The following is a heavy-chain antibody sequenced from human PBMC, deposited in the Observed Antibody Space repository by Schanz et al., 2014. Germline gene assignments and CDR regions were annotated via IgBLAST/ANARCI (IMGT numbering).Heavy chain of an antibody. Sequence: QVQLQQWGAGLLKPSETLSLTCAVYGGSLSGYFWSWIHQPPGKGLEWIGDIGHSGNTKDNPSLKSRVTKSVETSKNQYPLTLSSVTAADTAVYYCARGRQQLGSFDYWGPGTLVSVSS. CDR2: IGHSGNT. CDR3: ARGRQQLGSFDY. CDR1: GGSLSGYF. J-gene: IGHJ4*02. D-gene: IGHD6-13*01. V-gene: IGHV4-34*01.